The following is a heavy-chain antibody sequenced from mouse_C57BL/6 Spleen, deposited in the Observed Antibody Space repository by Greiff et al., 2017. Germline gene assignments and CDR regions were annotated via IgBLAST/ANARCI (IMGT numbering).Heavy chain of an antibody. V-gene: IGHV1-72*01. CDR2: IDPNSGGT. CDR1: GYTFTSYW. Sequence: VQLQQSGAELVKPGASVKLSCKASGYTFTSYWMHWVKQRPGRGLEWIGRIDPNSGGTKDNEKFKSKATRTVDKPSRTAYMQLRSRTSEDSAVYDGARNDEYDGRSGDEGGQGTTRTVAA. D-gene: IGHD2-4*01. J-gene: IGHJ2*01. CDR3: ARNDEYDGRSGDE.